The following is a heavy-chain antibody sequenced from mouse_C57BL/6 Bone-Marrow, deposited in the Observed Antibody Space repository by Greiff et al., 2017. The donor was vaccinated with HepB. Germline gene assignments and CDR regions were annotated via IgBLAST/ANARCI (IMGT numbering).Heavy chain of an antibody. CDR3: ARECY. CDR1: GYTFTSYW. J-gene: IGHJ2*01. V-gene: IGHV1-55*01. Sequence: QVQLQQPGAELVKPGASVKMSCKASGYTFTSYWITWVKQRPGQGLEWIGDIYPGSGSTNYNVKFKSKATLTVDTPSSTAYMQLSSLTSEDSAVYYCARECYWGQGTTLTVSS. CDR2: IYPGSGST.